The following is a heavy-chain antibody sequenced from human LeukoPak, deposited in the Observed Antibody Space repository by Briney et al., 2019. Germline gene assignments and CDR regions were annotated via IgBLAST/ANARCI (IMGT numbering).Heavy chain of an antibody. V-gene: IGHV1-46*01. CDR1: GYSFTSNY. CDR2: INPSGGST. D-gene: IGHD2-21*02. J-gene: IGHJ3*02. Sequence: ASVKVSCKASGYSFTSNYIHWVRQAPGQGLEWMGIINPSGGSTSYAQKVQGRVTMTRDTSTSTVYMELSSLRSEDTAVYYCASALAYCGGDCYSVFAAFDIWGQGTMVTVSS. CDR3: ASALAYCGGDCYSVFAAFDI.